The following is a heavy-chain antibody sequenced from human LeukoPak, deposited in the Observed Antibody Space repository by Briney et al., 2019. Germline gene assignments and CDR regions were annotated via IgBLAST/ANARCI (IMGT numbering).Heavy chain of an antibody. CDR2: IYYSGST. CDR3: ARAVRGYARFDY. CDR1: GGSISSYY. J-gene: IGHJ4*02. D-gene: IGHD3-10*01. V-gene: IGHV4-59*01. Sequence: SETLSLTCTVSGGSISSYYWSWIRQPPGKGLEWIGYIYYSGSTNYNPSLKSRVTISVDTSKNQFSLKLSSVTAADTAVYYWARAVRGYARFDYWGQGTLVTVSS.